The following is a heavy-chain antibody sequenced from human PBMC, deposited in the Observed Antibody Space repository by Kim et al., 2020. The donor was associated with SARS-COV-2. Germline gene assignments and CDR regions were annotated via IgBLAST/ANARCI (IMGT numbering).Heavy chain of an antibody. V-gene: IGHV3-30*18. J-gene: IGHJ4*02. CDR3: AKDREEWRGLFDF. CDR1: GFTFSSYG. D-gene: IGHD3-3*01. Sequence: GGSLRLSCAASGFTFSSYGMHWVRQAPGRGLEWVVVTSSDGTTSYYTDSVKGRFTISRDNSRNTLYLQMHSLRAEDTAVYYCAKDREEWRGLFDFWGQGT. CDR2: TSSDGTTS.